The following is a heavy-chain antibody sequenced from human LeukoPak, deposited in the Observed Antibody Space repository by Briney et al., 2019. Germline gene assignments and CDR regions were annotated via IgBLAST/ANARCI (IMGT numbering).Heavy chain of an antibody. J-gene: IGHJ4*02. CDR1: GFTFRSYA. D-gene: IGHD6-19*01. CDR2: ISSSSSYI. V-gene: IGHV3-21*01. CDR3: ARATYGTVAGTVFDY. Sequence: GGSLRLSCAASGFTFRSYAMSWVRQAPGKGLEWVSSISSSSSYIYYADSVKGRFTISRDNAKNSLYLQMNSLRAEDTAVYYCARATYGTVAGTVFDYWGQGTLVTVSS.